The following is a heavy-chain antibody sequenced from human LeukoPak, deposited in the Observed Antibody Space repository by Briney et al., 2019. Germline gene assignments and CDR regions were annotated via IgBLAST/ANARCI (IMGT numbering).Heavy chain of an antibody. V-gene: IGHV3-30*18. D-gene: IGHD3-10*01. CDR2: TSYDETNK. CDR3: AKETSYYGSGTYVYFDY. J-gene: IGHJ4*02. Sequence: GGSLRLSCAASKFTFSFSGMHWVRQAPGKGLEWVASTSYDETNKQYADSVKGRFTISRDNANRTLYPQMNSPRPEDTAVYYCAKETSYYGSGTYVYFDYWGQGALVTVSS. CDR1: KFTFSFSG.